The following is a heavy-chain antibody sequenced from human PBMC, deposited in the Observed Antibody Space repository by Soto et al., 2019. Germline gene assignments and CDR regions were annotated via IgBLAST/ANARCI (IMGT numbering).Heavy chain of an antibody. D-gene: IGHD2-15*01. Sequence: QVQLQESGPGLVKPSQTLSLTCTVSGGSISSGGYYWSWIRQHPGKGLEWIGYIYYSGSTYYNPSLQGLVTESKDRAKNLFSLDPRSVTAADPAVYYCAREGGGYCSGGSCYGYYYYMDVWGKGTTVTVSS. CDR3: AREGGGYCSGGSCYGYYYYMDV. CDR2: IYYSGST. J-gene: IGHJ6*03. CDR1: GGSISSGGYY. V-gene: IGHV4-31*01.